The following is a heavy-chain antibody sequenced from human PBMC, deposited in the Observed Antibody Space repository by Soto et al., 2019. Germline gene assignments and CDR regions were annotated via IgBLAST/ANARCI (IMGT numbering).Heavy chain of an antibody. CDR1: GYTSTSYG. CDR2: ISAYNGNT. J-gene: IGHJ4*02. CDR3: ARDQDSPSYFDY. D-gene: IGHD5-18*01. V-gene: IGHV1-18*04. Sequence: ASVKVSCKASGYTSTSYGISWVRQAPGQGLEWMGWISAYNGNTNYAQKLQGRVTMTTDTSTSTAYMELRSLRSDDTAVYYCARDQDSPSYFDYWGQGTLVTVSS.